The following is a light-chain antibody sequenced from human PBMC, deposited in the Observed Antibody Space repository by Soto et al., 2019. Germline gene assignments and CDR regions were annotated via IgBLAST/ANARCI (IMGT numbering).Light chain of an antibody. CDR1: QSVSSSY. Sequence: EIVLTQSPGTLSLSPGERATLSCRASQSVSSSYLAWYQKKPGQAPRLLIYGASSRATGIPDRFSGSGSGTDFTLTIRRLEPEDFAVYYCQQYGSSLAWTFGQGTKVEIQ. V-gene: IGKV3-20*01. CDR3: QQYGSSLAWT. CDR2: GAS. J-gene: IGKJ1*01.